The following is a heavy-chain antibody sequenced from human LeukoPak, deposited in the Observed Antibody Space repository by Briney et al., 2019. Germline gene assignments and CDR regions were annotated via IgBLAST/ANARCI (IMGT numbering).Heavy chain of an antibody. J-gene: IGHJ4*02. Sequence: SETLSLTCTVSGGSISSGSYYWSWIRQPAGKGLEWIGRIYTSGGTNYNPSLKSRVTISVDTSKNQFSLKLSSVTAADTAVYYCARDRPTVGFDYWGQGTLVTVSS. CDR3: ARDRPTVGFDY. V-gene: IGHV4-61*02. D-gene: IGHD4-23*01. CDR2: IYTSGGT. CDR1: GGSISSGSYY.